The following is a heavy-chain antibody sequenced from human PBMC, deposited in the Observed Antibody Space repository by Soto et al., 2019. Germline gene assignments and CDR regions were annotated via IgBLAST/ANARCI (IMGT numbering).Heavy chain of an antibody. CDR1: GFTFSSYA. CDR2: ISGGDGST. Sequence: GGSLRLSCAASGFTFSSYAMSWVRQAPGKGLEWVSAISGGDGSTYYADSVKGRFTISRDNSKNTLYLQMNSLRAEDTAVYYCAIHRSDFTGDYFDYWGQGTLVTVSS. CDR3: AIHRSDFTGDYFDY. V-gene: IGHV3-23*01. J-gene: IGHJ4*02. D-gene: IGHD3-3*01.